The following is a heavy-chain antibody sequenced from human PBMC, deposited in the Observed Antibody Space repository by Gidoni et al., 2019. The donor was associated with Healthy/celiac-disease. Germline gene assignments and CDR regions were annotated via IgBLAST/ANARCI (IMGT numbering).Heavy chain of an antibody. CDR2: IYYSGST. D-gene: IGHD3-9*01. V-gene: IGHV4-30-4*01. J-gene: IGHJ3*02. CDR3: ARELRYFDWDDAFDI. Sequence: QVQLQESGPGLVQPSQTLSLTCTVPGRSLRGGDYYWSWIRQPPGKGLEWIGYIYYSGSTYYNPSLKSRVTISVDTSKNQFSLKLSSVTAADTAVYYCARELRYFDWDDAFDIWGQGTMVTVSS. CDR1: GRSLRGGDYY.